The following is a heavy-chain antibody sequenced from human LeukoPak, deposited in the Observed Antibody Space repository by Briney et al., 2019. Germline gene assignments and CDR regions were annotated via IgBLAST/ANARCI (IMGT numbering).Heavy chain of an antibody. D-gene: IGHD3-22*01. CDR3: ARGDYDSSGYYSNFDY. CDR1: GYTFTSYY. J-gene: IGHJ4*02. CDR2: INPSGGST. V-gene: IGHV1-46*01. Sequence: ASVKVSCKASGYTFTSYYMHWVRQAPGQGLEWMGIINPSGGSTSYTQKFQGRVTMTRDTSTGTVYMELSSLRSEDTAVYYCARGDYDSSGYYSNFDYWGQGTLVTVSS.